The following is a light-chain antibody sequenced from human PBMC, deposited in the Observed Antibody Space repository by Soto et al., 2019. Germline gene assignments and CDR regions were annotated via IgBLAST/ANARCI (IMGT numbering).Light chain of an antibody. V-gene: IGKV3-11*01. CDR2: DAS. CDR1: QSVSSY. J-gene: IGKJ4*01. Sequence: EIVLTQSPATLPLSPGVRATLSCRASQSVSSYLAWYQQKPGQAPRLLIYDASNRATGIPARFSGSGSGTDFTLTISSLEPEDFAVYYCQQRSNWPTFGGGTKVEIK. CDR3: QQRSNWPT.